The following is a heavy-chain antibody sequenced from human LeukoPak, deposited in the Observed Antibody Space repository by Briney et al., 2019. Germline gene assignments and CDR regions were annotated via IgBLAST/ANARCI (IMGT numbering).Heavy chain of an antibody. J-gene: IGHJ6*02. D-gene: IGHD6-13*01. CDR3: ARDTAAAAPGAGGIYYYSGMDV. CDR2: MNHNSGNT. CDR1: GYTLTSYD. Sequence: ASVNVSCKASGYTLTSYDINWVRQATGQGLEWMGLMNHNSGNTGYVQKFQGRVTMTMNTSISTAYIDMSRLRSEDTAVYYCARDTAAAAPGAGGIYYYSGMDVWGQGTPVTVSS. V-gene: IGHV1-8*01.